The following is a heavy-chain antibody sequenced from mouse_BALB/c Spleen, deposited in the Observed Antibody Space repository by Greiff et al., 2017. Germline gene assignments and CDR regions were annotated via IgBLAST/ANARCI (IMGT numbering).Heavy chain of an antibody. CDR3: ARGGWGNYGFAY. CDR2: INSNGGST. D-gene: IGHD2-1*01. J-gene: IGHJ3*01. Sequence: EVQRVESGGGLVQPGGSLKLSCAASGFTFSSYGMSWVRQTPDKRLELVATINSNGGSTYYPDSVKGRFTISRDNAKNTLYLQMSSLKSEDTAMYYCARGGWGNYGFAYWGQGTLVTVSA. V-gene: IGHV5-6-3*01. CDR1: GFTFSSYG.